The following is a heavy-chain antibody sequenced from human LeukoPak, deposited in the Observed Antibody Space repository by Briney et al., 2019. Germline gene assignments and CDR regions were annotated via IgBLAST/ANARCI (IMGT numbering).Heavy chain of an antibody. J-gene: IGHJ6*03. V-gene: IGHV3-23*01. CDR2: ISSSGGST. CDR3: AKDLSGYNIRYYYYYMDV. D-gene: IGHD5-12*01. Sequence: GGSLRLSCAASGFTFSSYAMTWVRQAPGKGLEWVSAISSSGGSTYYADSVKGRFTISRDNSKNTLYLQMNSLRAEDTAVYYCAKDLSGYNIRYYYYYMDVWGKGPTVTVSS. CDR1: GFTFSSYA.